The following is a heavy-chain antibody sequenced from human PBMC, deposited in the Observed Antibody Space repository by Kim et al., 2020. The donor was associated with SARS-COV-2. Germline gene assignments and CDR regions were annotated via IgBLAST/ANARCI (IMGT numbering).Heavy chain of an antibody. Sequence: GGSLRLSCAASGFPFSFYGMYWARQAPGKGLVWVSRINDDGTDTRYADSVKGRFTISRENAKNTLYLQMNSLRAEETAVYYCAFDFWGQGTLVTVSS. V-gene: IGHV3-74*01. CDR1: GFPFSFYG. J-gene: IGHJ4*02. CDR3: AFDF. CDR2: INDDGTDT.